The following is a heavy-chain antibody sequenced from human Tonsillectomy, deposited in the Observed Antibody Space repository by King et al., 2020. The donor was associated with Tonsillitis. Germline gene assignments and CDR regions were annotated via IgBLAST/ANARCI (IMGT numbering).Heavy chain of an antibody. J-gene: IGHJ6*02. Sequence: VQLVESGGGLVKPGGSLRLSCAASGFTFSAYSMNWVRQAPGKGLEWVSSLSSSRIYISYADSVKGRFTISRDNAKHSLYLQMNSLRAEDTAVNYCARSEDSSTSYGMDVWGQGTTGTVSS. CDR3: ARSEDSSTSYGMDV. CDR2: LSSSRIYI. V-gene: IGHV3-21*01. CDR1: GFTFSAYS. D-gene: IGHD6-6*01.